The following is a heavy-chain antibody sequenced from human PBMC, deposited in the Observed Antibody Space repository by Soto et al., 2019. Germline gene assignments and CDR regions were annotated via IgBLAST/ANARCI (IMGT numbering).Heavy chain of an antibody. Sequence: QVQLVQSGPEMKKPGASVRVSCKVSGYTLSNNGLSWVRQAPGQRFEWLGWISTDNGRTNYAQKFRGRVSMTTDTSTGTAYMELTNLRSDDTAVYYCVRDDGGHVRYYYHGWDVWGQGTTVIVTS. CDR3: VRDDGGHVRYYYHGWDV. J-gene: IGHJ6*02. V-gene: IGHV1-18*04. D-gene: IGHD3-10*01. CDR2: ISTDNGRT. CDR1: GYTLSNNG.